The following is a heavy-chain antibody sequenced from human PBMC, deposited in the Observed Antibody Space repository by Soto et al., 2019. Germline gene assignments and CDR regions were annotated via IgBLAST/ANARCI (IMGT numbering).Heavy chain of an antibody. CDR2: IIPIFGTA. J-gene: IGHJ6*02. CDR1: GGSFSSYA. D-gene: IGHD3-3*01. CDR3: ARGGGGVLRFLEWSHNTSDYYYGMDV. V-gene: IGHV1-69*13. Sequence: EASVKLSCTDSGGSFSSYAISWVRQAPGQGLEWMGGIIPIFGTANYAQKFQGRVTITADESTSTAYMELSSLRSEDTAVYYCARGGGGVLRFLEWSHNTSDYYYGMDVWGQGTTVTVSS.